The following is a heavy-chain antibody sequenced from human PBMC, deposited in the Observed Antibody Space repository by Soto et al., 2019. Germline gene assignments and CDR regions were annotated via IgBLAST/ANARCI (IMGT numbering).Heavy chain of an antibody. J-gene: IGHJ4*02. V-gene: IGHV4-39*01. Sequence: SETLSLTCAVSGGSISTSRYFWGWIRQPPGKGLEWIGSIYYSGSTYYNPFLRTRVTISVDRSKNQFSLKVSSVTAADTAVYYCATLAYGSSRSVGYWGQGTLVTVSS. D-gene: IGHD6-6*01. CDR2: IYYSGST. CDR3: ATLAYGSSRSVGY. CDR1: GGSISTSRYF.